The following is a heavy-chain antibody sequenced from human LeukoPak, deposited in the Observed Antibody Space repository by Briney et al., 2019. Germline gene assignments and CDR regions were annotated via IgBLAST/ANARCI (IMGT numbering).Heavy chain of an antibody. J-gene: IGHJ4*02. CDR1: GFTFRSYG. D-gene: IGHD6-19*01. CDR3: AKGQWLAHFDY. Sequence: PGGSLRLSCAASGFTFRSYGMHWDRQAPGKGLEWVAYIRFDGTTKYYTDSVKGRFTISRDTSHNTLYLEMNSLRPNDTAVYYCAKGQWLAHFDYWGQGTLVTVSS. CDR2: IRFDGTTK. V-gene: IGHV3-30*02.